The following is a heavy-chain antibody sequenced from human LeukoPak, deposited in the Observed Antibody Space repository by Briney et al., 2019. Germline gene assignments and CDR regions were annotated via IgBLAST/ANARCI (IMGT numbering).Heavy chain of an antibody. D-gene: IGHD3-22*01. J-gene: IGHJ3*02. CDR1: GFTFSSYS. CDR3: ARGLSRYYDSSGYYSPRNAFDI. V-gene: IGHV3-21*01. Sequence: PGGSLRLSCAASGFTFSSYSMNWVRQAPGKGLEWVSSISSSSSYIYYADSVKGRFTISRDNAKNSLYLQMNSLRAEDTAVYYCARGLSRYYDSSGYYSPRNAFDIWGQGTMVTVSS. CDR2: ISSSSSYI.